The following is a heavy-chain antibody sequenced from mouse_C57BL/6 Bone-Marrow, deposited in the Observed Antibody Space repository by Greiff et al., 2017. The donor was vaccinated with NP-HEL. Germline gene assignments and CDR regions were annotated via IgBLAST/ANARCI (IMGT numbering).Heavy chain of an antibody. CDR3: ARSLSTMVTTIYYAMDY. CDR1: GYTFTSYW. CDR2: IHPNSGST. V-gene: IGHV1-64*01. D-gene: IGHD2-2*01. Sequence: QVQLQQSGAELVKPGASVKLSCKASGYTFTSYWMHWVKQRPEQGLEWIGMIHPNSGSTNYNEKFKSKATLTVDKSSSTAYMQLSSLTSEDSAVYYCARSLSTMVTTIYYAMDYWGQGTSVTVSS. J-gene: IGHJ4*01.